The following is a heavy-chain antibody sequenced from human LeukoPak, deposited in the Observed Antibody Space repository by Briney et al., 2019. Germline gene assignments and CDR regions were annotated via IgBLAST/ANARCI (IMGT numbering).Heavy chain of an antibody. J-gene: IGHJ3*02. CDR2: IYHSGST. Sequence: SQTLSLTCTVSGGSISSSSYYWGWICQPPGKGLEWLGSIYHSGSTYYNPSLKSRVTISVDTSKNQFSLKLSSVTAADTAVYYCARDGDSGCSSTSCYRWRDAFDIWGQGTMVTVSS. CDR3: ARDGDSGCSSTSCYRWRDAFDI. CDR1: GGSISSSSYY. V-gene: IGHV4-39*07. D-gene: IGHD2-2*01.